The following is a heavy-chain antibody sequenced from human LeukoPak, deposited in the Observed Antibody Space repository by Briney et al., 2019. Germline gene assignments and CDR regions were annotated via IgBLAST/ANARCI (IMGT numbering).Heavy chain of an antibody. J-gene: IGHJ4*02. CDR2: ISGSGGST. V-gene: IGHV3-23*01. CDR1: GFTLSSYA. CDR3: AKEASYYYDSSGYSYYFDY. Sequence: GGSLRLSCAASGFTLSSYAMSWVRQAPGKGLEWVSAISGSGGSTYYADSVKGRFTISRDNSKNTLYLQMNSLRAEDTAVYYCAKEASYYYDSSGYSYYFDYWGQGTLVTVSS. D-gene: IGHD3-22*01.